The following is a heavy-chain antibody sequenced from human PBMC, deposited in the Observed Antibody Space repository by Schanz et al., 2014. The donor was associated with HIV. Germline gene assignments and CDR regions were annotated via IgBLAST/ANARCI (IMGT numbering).Heavy chain of an antibody. D-gene: IGHD2-8*01. CDR1: GASFSGSY. CDR3: AREDVSYWSFDL. Sequence: QVQLQQWGAGLLKPSETLSLTCAVYGASFSGSYWSWIRQPPGKGLEWIGYIYYSGNTYYNPSLKSRVTMSVDTSKNQFSLKLSSVTAADTAVYFCAREDVSYWSFDLWGRGTLVTVSS. CDR2: IYYSGNT. V-gene: IGHV4-34*01. J-gene: IGHJ2*01.